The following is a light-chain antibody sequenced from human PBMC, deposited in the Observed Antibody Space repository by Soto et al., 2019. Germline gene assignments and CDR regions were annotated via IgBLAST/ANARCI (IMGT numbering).Light chain of an antibody. J-gene: IGLJ2*01. CDR3: SSYAGRNNFI. V-gene: IGLV2-8*01. CDR1: SSDVGGYNY. CDR2: EVT. Sequence: QSALTQAPSTSGSPGQSVTISCTGTSSDVGGYNYVSWYQQHPGKAPKLIIYEVTKRPSGVPDRFSGSKSGNTASLTVSGLQAEDEADYYCSSYAGRNNFIFGGGTKVTVL.